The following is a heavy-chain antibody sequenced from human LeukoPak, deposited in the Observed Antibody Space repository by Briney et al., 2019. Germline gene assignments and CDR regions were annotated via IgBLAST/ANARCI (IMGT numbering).Heavy chain of an antibody. CDR3: TRGRPSSFDY. CDR2: MNPNSGNT. CDR1: GYTFTNYD. J-gene: IGHJ4*02. V-gene: IGHV1-8*01. Sequence: GASVKVSCKASGYTFTNYDINWVRQATGQGLEWMGWMNPNSGNTGSAQKFQGRVTMTRDTSISTAYMGLSSLRSEDTAVYYCTRGRPSSFDYWGQGTPVTVSS.